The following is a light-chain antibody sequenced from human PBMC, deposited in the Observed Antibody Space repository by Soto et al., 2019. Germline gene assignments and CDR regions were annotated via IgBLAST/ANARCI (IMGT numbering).Light chain of an antibody. Sequence: DTQMTQSPSTLSEFVGDTVTITCRASQNINRYLAWYQQKPGKAPKLLIYDSSTLERGVPSRFNGSGSATAFTLTISSLQPEDFATYYCQQYYTSSPLTFGGGTKVDIK. CDR2: DSS. V-gene: IGKV1-5*01. CDR3: QQYYTSSPLT. J-gene: IGKJ4*01. CDR1: QNINRY.